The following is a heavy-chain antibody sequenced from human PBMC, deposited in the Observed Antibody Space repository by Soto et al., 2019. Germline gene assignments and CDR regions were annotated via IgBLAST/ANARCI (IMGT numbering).Heavy chain of an antibody. CDR2: ISDDGTNK. Sequence: VQVLESGGGLGQPGGSLRLSCAASGFTFSSYAMAWVRQAPGKGLEWVAVISDDGTNKHYADSVRGRITISRDHSKNTLNLQMDSLRPEDTDVYYCARAGSSRGLGLGPDHRGQGTQVTVSS. CDR3: ARAGSSRGLGLGPDH. V-gene: IGHV3-30-3*01. CDR1: GFTFSSYA. J-gene: IGHJ4*02. D-gene: IGHD1-1*01.